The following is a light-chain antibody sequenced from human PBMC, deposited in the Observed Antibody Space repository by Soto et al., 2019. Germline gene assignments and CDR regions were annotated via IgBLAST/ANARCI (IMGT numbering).Light chain of an antibody. CDR2: GSS. V-gene: IGKV3-20*01. J-gene: IGKJ2*01. CDR1: QSVSNNY. Sequence: EVVLTQSPGTLSLSPGERATLSCRASQSVSNNYVAWYQQKPGQAPRLLIFGSSDRATGIPDRFSGSGSGTDFTLTISRLEPEDFAVYYCQQYGSSPPYPFGQGTKLEIK. CDR3: QQYGSSPPYP.